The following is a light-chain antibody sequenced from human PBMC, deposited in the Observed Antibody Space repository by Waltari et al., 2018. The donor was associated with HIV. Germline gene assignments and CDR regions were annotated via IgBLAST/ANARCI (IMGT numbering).Light chain of an antibody. V-gene: IGKV3-15*01. J-gene: IGKJ1*01. CDR3: QQYNNWPPWT. Sequence: EILMTQSPATLSVPPGERVTLSCRASQSVSSDLAWYRQKPGQAPRLLIYNASTRATGLPARFSGSGSGTEFTLTISSLQSEDFAFYYCQQYNNWPPWTFSQGTKVEIK. CDR1: QSVSSD. CDR2: NAS.